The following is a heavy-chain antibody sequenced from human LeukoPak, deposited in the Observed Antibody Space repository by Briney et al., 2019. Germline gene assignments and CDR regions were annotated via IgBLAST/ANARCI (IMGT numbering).Heavy chain of an antibody. CDR1: GGSISSGGYY. CDR3: ARYEQQLGVGY. J-gene: IGHJ4*02. Sequence: SQTLSLTCTVSGGSISSGGYYWTWIRQHPGKGLEWIGYIYYSGSTSYNPSLKSRVTISVDTSKNQFALKLSSVTAAGTAVYYCARYEQQLGVGYWGQGTLVTVSS. D-gene: IGHD6-13*01. CDR2: IYYSGST. V-gene: IGHV4-31*03.